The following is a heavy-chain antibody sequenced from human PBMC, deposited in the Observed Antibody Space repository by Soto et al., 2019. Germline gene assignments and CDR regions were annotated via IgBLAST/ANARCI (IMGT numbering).Heavy chain of an antibody. D-gene: IGHD4-17*01. CDR1: DGSSSSRSYY. Sequence: SHTCSVADGSSSSRSYYWGWIRQSPGKGLEWIGTIYSTENTYYHPSLLSRVTISVDTSMNQFSLKLSSVTAADTAVYYCARRYGASFDYWGQGTLVTVSS. CDR3: ARRYGASFDY. V-gene: IGHV4-39*07. J-gene: IGHJ4*02. CDR2: IYSTENT.